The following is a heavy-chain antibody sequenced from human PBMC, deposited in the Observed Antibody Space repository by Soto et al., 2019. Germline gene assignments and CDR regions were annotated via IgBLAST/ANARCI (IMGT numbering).Heavy chain of an antibody. CDR3: ARGLGTTSTVTTGY. V-gene: IGHV3-74*01. D-gene: IGHD4-4*01. J-gene: IGHJ4*02. Sequence: GGSLRLSCAASGFTLSSYWMHWVRQVPGKGLVWVSHINSDGTTTNYADSVKGRFTISRDNGKNTLYLQMNSLRVEDTAVYYCARGLGTTSTVTTGYWGQGTLVTVSS. CDR1: GFTLSSYW. CDR2: INSDGTTT.